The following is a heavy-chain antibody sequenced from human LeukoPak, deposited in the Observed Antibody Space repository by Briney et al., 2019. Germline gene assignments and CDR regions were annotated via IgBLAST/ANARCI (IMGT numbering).Heavy chain of an antibody. D-gene: IGHD3-10*01. CDR1: GFTFDDYG. J-gene: IGHJ4*02. CDR2: VNWNGGST. Sequence: GGSLRLSCAASGFTFDDYGMSWVRQAPGKGLEWISGVNWNGGSTGYADSVKGRFTISRDNAKNSLYLQMNSLRAEDTAVYYCARDSYGSGSYYRIDYWGQGTLVTVSS. CDR3: ARDSYGSGSYYRIDY. V-gene: IGHV3-20*04.